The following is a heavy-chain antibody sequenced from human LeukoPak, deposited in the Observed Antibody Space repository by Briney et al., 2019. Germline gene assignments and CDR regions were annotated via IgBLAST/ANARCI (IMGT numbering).Heavy chain of an antibody. V-gene: IGHV5-51*01. J-gene: IGHJ4*02. CDR2: IYPGDSDT. D-gene: IGHD5-12*01. Sequence: GESLKICCRASGYSLSTYWIAWVRQMPGKGLEWMGVIYPGDSDTRYSPSFQGQVTISADTSISTAYLQWSSLRASDTAMYYGARIMGAHLWIVGTYPYFDFWGQGTLVTVSP. CDR1: GYSLSTYW. CDR3: ARIMGAHLWIVGTYPYFDF.